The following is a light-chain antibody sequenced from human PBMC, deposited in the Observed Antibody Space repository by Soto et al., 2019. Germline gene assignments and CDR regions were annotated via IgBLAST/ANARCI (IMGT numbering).Light chain of an antibody. CDR3: QQRSNWPLT. Sequence: DIVLTQSPATLSLSPGERTTLYCMARQSVSSYLAWYQQKPGQAPRPLNYDASNRATGIPARFSGSGSRTHCSLTISSLEPEDFAVYYCQQRSNWPLTFGGGTKVEIK. CDR1: QSVSSY. CDR2: DAS. V-gene: IGKV3-11*01. J-gene: IGKJ4*01.